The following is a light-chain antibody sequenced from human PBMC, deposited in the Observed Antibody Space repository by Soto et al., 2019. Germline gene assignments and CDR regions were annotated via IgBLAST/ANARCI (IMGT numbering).Light chain of an antibody. CDR2: GAS. Sequence: EIVMPQSPAPLSVSPGERATLSCSASQSVSSNLAWYQQKPGQAPRLLIYGASTRSTGIPARFSGSGSGTEFTLTISSLQAEDFAVYYCQQYNNWPRGTFGQGTKLVIK. V-gene: IGKV3-15*01. CDR3: QQYNNWPRGT. CDR1: QSVSSN. J-gene: IGKJ2*02.